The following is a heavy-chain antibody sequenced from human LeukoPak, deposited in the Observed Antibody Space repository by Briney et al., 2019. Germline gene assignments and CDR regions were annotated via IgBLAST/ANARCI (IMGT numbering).Heavy chain of an antibody. Sequence: SETLSLTCTVSGGSISGYYWSWIRQSSGKGLDWIGYISYTGSTNYNPSLKSRVTISVDTSKNQVSLKLSSVTAADTAVYYCARFQSSSSWDYYYGLDVWGQGTTVTVSS. CDR1: GGSISGYY. J-gene: IGHJ6*02. CDR2: ISYTGST. V-gene: IGHV4-59*01. D-gene: IGHD2-2*01. CDR3: ARFQSSSSWDYYYGLDV.